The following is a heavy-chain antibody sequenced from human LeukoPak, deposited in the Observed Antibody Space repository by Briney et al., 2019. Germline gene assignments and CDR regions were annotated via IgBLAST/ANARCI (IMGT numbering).Heavy chain of an antibody. D-gene: IGHD3-22*01. V-gene: IGHV4-4*02. CDR3: AGLVGRYSSGLYYYYFDY. CDR1: GDSINSLDL. Sequence: PSETLSLTCTVSGDSINSLDLWSWVRQPPGEGLEWIGEMYLSGTTHSNPSVKSRVTISIDKSKNQFFLNLSSVTAADTAVYYCAGLVGRYSSGLYYYYFDYWGQGTLVTVSS. CDR2: MYLSGTT. J-gene: IGHJ4*02.